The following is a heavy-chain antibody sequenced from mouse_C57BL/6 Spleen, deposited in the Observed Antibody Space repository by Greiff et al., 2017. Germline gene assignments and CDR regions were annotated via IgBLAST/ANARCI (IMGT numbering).Heavy chain of an antibody. CDR3: ARHDYYGSSSSYYFDY. CDR1: GFTFSSYG. Sequence: EVHLVESGGDLVKPGGSLKLSCAASGFTFSSYGMSWVRQTPDKRLEWVATISSGGSYTYYPDSVKGRFTISRDNAKNTLYLQMSSLKSEDTAMYYCARHDYYGSSSSYYFDYWGQGTTLTVSS. D-gene: IGHD1-1*01. V-gene: IGHV5-6*01. J-gene: IGHJ2*01. CDR2: ISSGGSYT.